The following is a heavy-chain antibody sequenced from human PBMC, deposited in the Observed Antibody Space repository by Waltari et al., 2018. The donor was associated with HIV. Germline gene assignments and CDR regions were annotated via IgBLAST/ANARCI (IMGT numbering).Heavy chain of an antibody. CDR2: TTPDRGDT. CDR3: ARGEDRSLSHLPPGFRLEF. D-gene: IGHD2-15*01. CDR1: GDRFTTYF. V-gene: IGHV1-2*05. J-gene: IGHJ4*01. Sequence: QTLLLQSASQVKTPGASVTIACKVSGDRFTTYFFYWLRQAPGQGFEWRGRTTPDRGDTTDAQALESSVMTRMETAPSSRSMELTPLTSAETGRDFGARGEDRSLSHLPPGFRLEFWGHGTLVTVSS.